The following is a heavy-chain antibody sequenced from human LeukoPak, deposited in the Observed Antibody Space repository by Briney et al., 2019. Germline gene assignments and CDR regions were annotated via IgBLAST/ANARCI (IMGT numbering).Heavy chain of an antibody. Sequence: PGGSLRLSCAASGFTFSSYAMSWVRQAPGKGLEWVSAISGSGGSTYYADSVKGRFTISRDNSKNTLYLQMNSLRAEDTAVYYCAKVDGYSYGPDPHYWGQGTLVTVSS. CDR3: AKVDGYSYGPDPHY. D-gene: IGHD5-18*01. CDR2: ISGSGGST. CDR1: GFTFSSYA. V-gene: IGHV3-23*01. J-gene: IGHJ4*02.